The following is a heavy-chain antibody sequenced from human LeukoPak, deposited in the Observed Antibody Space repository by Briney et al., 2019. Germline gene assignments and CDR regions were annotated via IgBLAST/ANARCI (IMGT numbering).Heavy chain of an antibody. Sequence: QAGGSLRLSCEVSGFTFSSYAMNWVRQAPGKGLEWVSAISGSGGSTYYADSVKGRFTISRDNSKNTLYLQMNSLRAEDTAVYYCAKEGAALSLDYWGQGTLVTVSS. V-gene: IGHV3-23*01. J-gene: IGHJ4*02. CDR3: AKEGAALSLDY. D-gene: IGHD3-10*01. CDR2: ISGSGGST. CDR1: GFTFSSYA.